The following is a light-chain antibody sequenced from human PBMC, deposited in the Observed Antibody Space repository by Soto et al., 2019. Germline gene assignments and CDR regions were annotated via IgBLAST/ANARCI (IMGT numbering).Light chain of an antibody. V-gene: IGKV3-11*01. CDR1: QSISGN. Sequence: EIVMTQSPGTLSVSPGERATLSCRASQSISGNLVWYQQKPGQAPRLLIYDAYNRATGIPPRFSGSGSGTDFTLTISSLEPEDSAVYYCQQRHMWPITFGQGTRLEIK. CDR2: DAY. CDR3: QQRHMWPIT. J-gene: IGKJ5*01.